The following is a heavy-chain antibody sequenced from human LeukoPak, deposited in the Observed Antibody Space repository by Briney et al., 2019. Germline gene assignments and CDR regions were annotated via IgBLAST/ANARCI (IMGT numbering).Heavy chain of an antibody. CDR3: ARAYSSSWYWNWFDP. Sequence: SETLSLTCTVSGGSISSYYWGWIRQPPGKGLEWIGSIYNSGSTYYNPSLKSRATISLDTPANQFSLKLSSVTAADTAVYYCARAYSSSWYWNWFDPWGQGTLVTVSS. CDR1: GGSISSYY. D-gene: IGHD6-13*01. J-gene: IGHJ5*02. V-gene: IGHV4-38-2*02. CDR2: IYNSGST.